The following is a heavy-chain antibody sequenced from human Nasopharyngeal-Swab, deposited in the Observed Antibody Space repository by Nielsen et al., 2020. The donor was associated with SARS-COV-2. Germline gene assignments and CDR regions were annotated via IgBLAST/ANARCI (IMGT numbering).Heavy chain of an antibody. CDR3: ARVRQQPGGGAFDI. V-gene: IGHV6-1*01. CDR2: TYYRSKWYN. J-gene: IGHJ3*02. D-gene: IGHD6-13*01. CDR1: GDSVSSHSAA. Sequence: SQTLSLTCAISGDSVSSHSAAWNWIRQSPSRGLEWLGRTYYRSKWYNDYAVSVESRITINPDISKNQFSLQLNSVTPEDTAVYYCARVRQQPGGGAFDIWGQGTMVTVSS.